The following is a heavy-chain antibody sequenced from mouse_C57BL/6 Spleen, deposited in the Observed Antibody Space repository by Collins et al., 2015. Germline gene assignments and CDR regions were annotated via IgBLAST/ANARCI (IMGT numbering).Heavy chain of an antibody. Sequence: QVRLQQPGAELVMPGTSVKLSCKASGYTFTSYWMHWVKQRPGQGLEWIGEIDPSDSYTNCNQKFKGKSTLTVDKSSSTAYMQLSSLTSEDSAVYYCARGGGTTVVATNFDYWGQGTTLTVSS. V-gene: IGHV1-69*01. D-gene: IGHD1-1*01. J-gene: IGHJ2*01. CDR1: GYTFTSYW. CDR2: IDPSDSYT. CDR3: ARGGGTTVVATNFDY.